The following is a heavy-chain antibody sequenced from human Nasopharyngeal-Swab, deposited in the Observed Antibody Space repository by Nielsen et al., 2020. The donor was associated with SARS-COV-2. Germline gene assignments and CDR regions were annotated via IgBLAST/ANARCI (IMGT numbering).Heavy chain of an antibody. CDR2: INPNSGGT. CDR3: AREPDSSDWYATSNWFDP. Sequence: ASVKVSCKASGYTFTGYYMHWVRQAPGQGLEWTGRINPNSGGTNYAQKFQGRVTMTRDTSISTAYMELSRLRSDDTAVYYCAREPDSSDWYATSNWFDPWGQGTLVTVSS. D-gene: IGHD6-19*01. CDR1: GYTFTGYY. J-gene: IGHJ5*02. V-gene: IGHV1-2*06.